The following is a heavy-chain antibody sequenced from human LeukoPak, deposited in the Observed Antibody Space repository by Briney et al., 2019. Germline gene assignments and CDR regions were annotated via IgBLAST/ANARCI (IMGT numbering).Heavy chain of an antibody. CDR1: GYTFTNYG. V-gene: IGHV1-18*01. Sequence: ASVKVSCKTSGYTFTNYGINWVRQAPGQGLEWMGWISAYNGNTNYAQRFQGRVTMTTDTSTGTAYMDLRSLRSDDTAVYYCARDPRTEDGYNLRGFDYWGQGTLVTVSS. CDR2: ISAYNGNT. CDR3: ARDPRTEDGYNLRGFDY. D-gene: IGHD5-24*01. J-gene: IGHJ4*02.